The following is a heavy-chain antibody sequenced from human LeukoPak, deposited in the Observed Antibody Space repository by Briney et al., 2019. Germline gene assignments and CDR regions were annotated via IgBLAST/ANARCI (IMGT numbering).Heavy chain of an antibody. V-gene: IGHV3-48*03. CDR1: GFTFSSYE. CDR3: XXXMXXXXXXP. CDR2: ISSSGSTI. J-gene: IGHJ5*02. Sequence: GGSLRLSCAASGFTFSSYEMNWVRQAPGKGLEWVSYISSSGSTIYYADSVKGRFTISRDNAKNSLYLQMNSLRAADTAVYYXXXXMXXXXXXPXGQGTLVTVSX.